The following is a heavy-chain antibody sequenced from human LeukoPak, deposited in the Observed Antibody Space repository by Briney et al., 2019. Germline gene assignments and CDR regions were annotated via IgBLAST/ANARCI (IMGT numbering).Heavy chain of an antibody. Sequence: PGGSLRLSCAASGFTFSSYAMHWVRQAPGKGLEYVSAISSNGGSTYYANSVKGRFTISRDNSKNTLYLQMGSLGAEDMAVYYCARQYFQHWGQGTLVTVSS. CDR1: GFTFSSYA. J-gene: IGHJ1*01. V-gene: IGHV3-64*01. CDR3: ARQYFQH. CDR2: ISSNGGST.